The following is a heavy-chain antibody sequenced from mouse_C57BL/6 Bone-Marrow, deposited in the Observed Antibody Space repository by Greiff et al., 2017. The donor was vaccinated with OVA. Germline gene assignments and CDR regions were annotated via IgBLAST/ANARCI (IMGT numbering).Heavy chain of an antibody. Sequence: QVQLQQSGPGLVQPSQSLSIICTVSGFSLTSYGVHWVRQPPGKGLEWLGVIWSGGSTDYNAAFISRLSISKDNSKSQVFFKMNSLQAVDTAIYYCAPQWLLYYYAMDYWGQGTSVTVSS. D-gene: IGHD2-3*01. J-gene: IGHJ4*01. V-gene: IGHV2-4*01. CDR3: APQWLLYYYAMDY. CDR1: GFSLTSYG. CDR2: IWSGGST.